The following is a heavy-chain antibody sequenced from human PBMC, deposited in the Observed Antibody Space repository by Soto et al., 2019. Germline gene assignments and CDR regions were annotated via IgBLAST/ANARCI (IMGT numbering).Heavy chain of an antibody. CDR1: GGSISSGDYC. J-gene: IGHJ5*02. CDR3: ARENYYDSSENWFDP. V-gene: IGHV4-30-4*01. CDR2: IYYSGST. Sequence: SETLSLTCTVSGGSISSGDYCWSWIRQPPGKGLEWIGYIYYSGSTYYNPSLKSRVTISVDTSKNQFSLKLSSVTAADTAVYYCARENYYDSSENWFDPWGQGTLVTVSS. D-gene: IGHD3-22*01.